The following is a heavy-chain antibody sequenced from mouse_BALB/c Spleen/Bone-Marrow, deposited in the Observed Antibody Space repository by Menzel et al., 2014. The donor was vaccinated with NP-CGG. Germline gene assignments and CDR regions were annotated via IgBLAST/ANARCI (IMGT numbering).Heavy chain of an antibody. D-gene: IGHD4-1*01. CDR1: GYVFXNYL. CDR3: ARSLTGKKTFDY. J-gene: IGHJ2*01. V-gene: IGHV1-54*01. CDR2: INAGSGGT. Sequence: VKLQESGAELVRPGTSVKVSCKASGYVFXNYLIEWVKQRPGQGLEWIGVINAGSGGTDYSEKFKGEATLTADKSSSTAYMQLSSLTSDDSAVYFCARSLTGKKTFDYWGQGTTLTVSS.